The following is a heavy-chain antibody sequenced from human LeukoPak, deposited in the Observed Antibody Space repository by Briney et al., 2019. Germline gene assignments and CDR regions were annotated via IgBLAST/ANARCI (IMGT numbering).Heavy chain of an antibody. Sequence: SETLSLTCTVPGGSISSYYWSWIRQPPGTGLERVGYIYTSGSTNYNPSLKSRVTISVDTSKNQFSLNLRSVTAADTAVYYCARHGSVRSPLGPWGQGTLVTVSS. V-gene: IGHV4-4*09. CDR2: IYTSGST. J-gene: IGHJ5*02. CDR1: GGSISSYY. CDR3: ARHGSVRSPLGP. D-gene: IGHD3-10*01.